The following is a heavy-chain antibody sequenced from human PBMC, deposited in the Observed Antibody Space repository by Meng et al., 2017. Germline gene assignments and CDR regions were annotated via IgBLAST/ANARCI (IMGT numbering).Heavy chain of an antibody. J-gene: IGHJ4*02. CDR3: ARDDYSNYLPFDY. V-gene: IGHV1-69*01. CDR1: GGTFSSYA. D-gene: IGHD4-11*01. CDR2: IIPIFGTA. Sequence: QGQVVQAGAEVKKPGSSVKVSCKASGGTFSSYAISWVRQAPGQGLEWMGGIIPIFGTANYAQKFQGRVTITADESTSTAYMELSSLRSEDTAVYYCARDDYSNYLPFDYWGQGTLVTVSS.